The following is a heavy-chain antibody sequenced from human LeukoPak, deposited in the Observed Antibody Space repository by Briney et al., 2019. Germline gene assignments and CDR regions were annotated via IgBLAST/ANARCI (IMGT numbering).Heavy chain of an antibody. Sequence: SETLSLTCTVSGGSISSYYWSWIRQPPGKGLEWIGYVYFSGSTDYNPSLKSRVTISVDTSKNQFSLKLSSVTAAGTAVYYCAAYSSGWYFDYWGQGTLVTVSS. CDR3: AAYSSGWYFDY. J-gene: IGHJ4*02. V-gene: IGHV4-59*01. CDR1: GGSISSYY. CDR2: VYFSGST. D-gene: IGHD6-19*01.